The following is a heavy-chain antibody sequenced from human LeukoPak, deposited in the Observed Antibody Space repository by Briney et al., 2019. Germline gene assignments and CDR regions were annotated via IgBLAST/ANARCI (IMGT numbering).Heavy chain of an antibody. V-gene: IGHV3-74*01. D-gene: IGHD4-11*01. Sequence: GGSLRLSCAASGFTFSNYWMHWVRQSPGKGLVWVSRISSGGTNTNYADSVKGRFTISRDNAENTLYLQMTSLRAEDTAVYYCARDPGHSNYINDYWGQGTLVTVSS. CDR1: GFTFSNYW. J-gene: IGHJ4*02. CDR2: ISSGGTNT. CDR3: ARDPGHSNYINDY.